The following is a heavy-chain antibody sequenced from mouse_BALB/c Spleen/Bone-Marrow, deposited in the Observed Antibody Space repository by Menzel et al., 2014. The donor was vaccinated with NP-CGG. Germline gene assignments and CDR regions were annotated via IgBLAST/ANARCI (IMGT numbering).Heavy chain of an antibody. D-gene: IGHD2-1*01. CDR1: GYTFTDYY. CDR3: ARGDNYGTYFDY. CDR2: IYPGSGNT. V-gene: IGHV1-84*02. Sequence: CGPELVKPGASVKISSKASGYTFTDYYINWVKQKPGQGLGWIGWIYPGSGNTKYNQKYKGKATLTVDTSSSTAFMQLTSLTSEDTAVYLYARGDNYGTYFDYLGQGTALTVSS. J-gene: IGHJ2*01.